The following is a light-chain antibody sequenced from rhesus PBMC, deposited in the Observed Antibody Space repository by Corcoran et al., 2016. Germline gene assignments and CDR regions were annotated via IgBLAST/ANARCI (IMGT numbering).Light chain of an antibody. J-gene: IGKJ2*01. CDR1: QSLLHSNGNTY. CDR2: GGS. CDR3: VQAIAFPYS. V-gene: IGKV2-72*01. Sequence: DIVMTQTPLSLPITPGEPASISCRSSQSLLHSNGNTYLHRYLQKPGPSPQFLIYGGSPRASGVPARVSGSGSGTDFTLKISKVEAEDVGVYYCVQAIAFPYSFGQGTKVEIK.